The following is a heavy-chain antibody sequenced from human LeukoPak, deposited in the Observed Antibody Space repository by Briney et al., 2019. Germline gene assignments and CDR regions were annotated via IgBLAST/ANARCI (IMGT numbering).Heavy chain of an antibody. CDR2: ISGSGGST. CDR3: AKHYDFWSGYYQYPYFDY. J-gene: IGHJ4*02. Sequence: SGGSLRLSCAASGFTFSSYAMSWVRQAPGKGLEWVSAISGSGGSTYYADSVKGRFTISRDNSKYTLYLQMNSLRAEDTAVYYCAKHYDFWSGYYQYPYFDYWGQGTLVTVSS. D-gene: IGHD3-3*01. CDR1: GFTFSSYA. V-gene: IGHV3-23*01.